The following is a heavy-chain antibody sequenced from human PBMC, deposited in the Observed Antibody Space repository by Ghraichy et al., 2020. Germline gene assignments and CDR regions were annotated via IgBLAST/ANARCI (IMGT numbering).Heavy chain of an antibody. Sequence: SETLSLTCAVYVGSFSGYYWSWIRQPPGKGLEWIGEIHPTGTTNNSPSLKSRLTLLVDTSKNQFSLLLKSCARRRQTWSAAEGDAFDIWSQGTMVTVSS. D-gene: IGHD5-18*01. CDR1: VGSFSGYY. J-gene: IGHJ3*02. CDR2: IHPTGTT. CDR3: EGDAFDI. V-gene: IGHV4-34*01.